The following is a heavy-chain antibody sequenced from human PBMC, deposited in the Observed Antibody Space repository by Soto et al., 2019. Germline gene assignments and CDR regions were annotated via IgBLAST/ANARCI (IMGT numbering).Heavy chain of an antibody. Sequence: QVQLVQSGGEVKKPGASVKVSCKTSGYSFTTYGISWVRQAPGQGLEWMGWISAYNGNTNYAQKRQGRVTMPTDTATSTAYMELRSLRSDDTAVYYCAREGPAPYYYYGMDVWGQGSTVTVSS. V-gene: IGHV1-18*01. CDR3: AREGPAPYYYYGMDV. CDR2: ISAYNGNT. J-gene: IGHJ6*02. CDR1: GYSFTTYG.